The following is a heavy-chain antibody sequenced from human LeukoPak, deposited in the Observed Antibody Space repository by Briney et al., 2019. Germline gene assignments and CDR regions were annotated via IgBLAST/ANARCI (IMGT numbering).Heavy chain of an antibody. J-gene: IGHJ4*02. D-gene: IGHD4-17*01. CDR3: AREAYVDYYFDY. Sequence: PGGSLRLSCAASGFTVSSNYMSWVRQAPGKGLEWVSVIYSGGSTYYADSVKGRFTISRDNSKNTLYLQMNSLRAEDTAVYYCAREAYVDYYFDYWGQGTLVTVSS. CDR2: IYSGGST. V-gene: IGHV3-53*01. CDR1: GFTVSSNY.